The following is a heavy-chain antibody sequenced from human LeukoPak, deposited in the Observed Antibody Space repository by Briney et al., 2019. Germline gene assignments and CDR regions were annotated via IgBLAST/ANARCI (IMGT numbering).Heavy chain of an antibody. V-gene: IGHV4-34*01. CDR1: GGSFSGYY. CDR3: ARDIVVVTATYYYYYYGMDV. D-gene: IGHD2-21*02. CDR2: INHSGST. J-gene: IGHJ6*02. Sequence: SETLSLTCAVYGGSFSGYYWSWIRQPPGKGLEWTGEINHSGSTNYNPSLKSRVTISVDTSKNQFSLKLSSVTAADTAVYYCARDIVVVTATYYYYYYGMDVWGQGTTVTVSS.